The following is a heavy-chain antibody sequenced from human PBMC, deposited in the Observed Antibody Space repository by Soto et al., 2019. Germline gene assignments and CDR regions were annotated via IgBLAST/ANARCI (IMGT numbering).Heavy chain of an antibody. Sequence: QVQLQESGPGLVKPSETLSLTCSVSGASMNTYFWSWIRQPAGKGLEWIGRVSTSGTTIYNPSLKSRVTVSVDTSKKQVSLTPISLTAADTGLYSCARDEPNTGEGFDIWGQGTMVTVSS. CDR2: VSTSGTT. D-gene: IGHD3-10*01. V-gene: IGHV4-4*07. CDR1: GASMNTYF. CDR3: ARDEPNTGEGFDI. J-gene: IGHJ3*02.